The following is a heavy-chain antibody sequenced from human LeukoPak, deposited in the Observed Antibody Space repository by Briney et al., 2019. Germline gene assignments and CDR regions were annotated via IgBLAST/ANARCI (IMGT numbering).Heavy chain of an antibody. CDR2: ISWNGGSI. V-gene: IGHV3-9*01. CDR3: AKDIVAAADWGHFQH. D-gene: IGHD6-13*01. Sequence: GGSLRLSCAASGFTFDDYAMHWVRQAPGKGLEWVSGISWNGGSIGYADSVKGRFTISRDNAKNSLYLQMNSLRAEVTALYYCAKDIVAAADWGHFQHWGQGTLVTVSS. J-gene: IGHJ1*01. CDR1: GFTFDDYA.